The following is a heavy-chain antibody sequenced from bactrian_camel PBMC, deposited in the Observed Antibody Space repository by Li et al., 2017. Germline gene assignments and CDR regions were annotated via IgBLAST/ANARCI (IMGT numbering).Heavy chain of an antibody. Sequence: HVQLVESGGGSVQAGGSLRVSCLVSGLTYTMSEYRFGWFRQAPGKEREGVAAFGRDGSTSYAGSVKGRFTITRDNAKNTVYLQMNSLIAEDMALYYCTAEQMGWSWYNHWGQGTQVTVS. CDR3: TAEQMGWSWYNH. CDR2: FGRDGST. CDR1: GLTYTMSEYR. J-gene: IGHJ4*01. D-gene: IGHD5*01. V-gene: IGHV3S63*01.